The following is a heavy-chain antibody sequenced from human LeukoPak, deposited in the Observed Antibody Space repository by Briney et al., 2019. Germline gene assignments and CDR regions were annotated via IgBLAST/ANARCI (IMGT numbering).Heavy chain of an antibody. D-gene: IGHD3-16*01. Sequence: GGSLRLSCEASGFIFKSYSMHWVRLTPGRGLEWLAVISYSGNDEDYADSVKGRFTISRDNSKKTLYLEMNSLRIEDTAVYFCAKGMLTYYYLDVWGKGTTVIVSS. V-gene: IGHV3-30-3*01. CDR1: GFIFKSYS. CDR2: ISYSGNDE. J-gene: IGHJ6*03. CDR3: AKGMLTYYYLDV.